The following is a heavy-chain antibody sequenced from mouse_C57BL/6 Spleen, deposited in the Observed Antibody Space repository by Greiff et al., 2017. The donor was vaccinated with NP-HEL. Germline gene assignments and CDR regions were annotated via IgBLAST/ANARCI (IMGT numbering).Heavy chain of an antibody. V-gene: IGHV1-81*01. Sequence: VKLQQSGAELARPGASVKLSCKASGYTFTSYGISWVKQRTGQGLEWIGEIYPRSGNTYYNEKFKGKATLTADKSSSTAYMELRSLTSEDSAVYFCARSELGGAMDYWGQGTSVTVSS. CDR1: GYTFTSYG. J-gene: IGHJ4*01. D-gene: IGHD4-1*01. CDR2: IYPRSGNT. CDR3: ARSELGGAMDY.